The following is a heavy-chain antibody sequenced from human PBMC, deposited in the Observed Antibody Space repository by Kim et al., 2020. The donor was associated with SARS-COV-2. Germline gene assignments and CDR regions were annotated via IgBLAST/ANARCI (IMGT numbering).Heavy chain of an antibody. CDR3: ARQHYGSGSYYNPPHFDY. CDR2: INPNSGGT. J-gene: IGHJ4*02. D-gene: IGHD3-10*01. CDR1: GYTFTGYY. Sequence: ASVKVSCKASGYTFTGYYMHWVRQAPGQGLEWMGWINPNSGGTNYAQKFQGWVTMTRDTSISTAYMELSRLRSDDTAVYYCARQHYGSGSYYNPPHFDYWGQGTLVTVSS. V-gene: IGHV1-2*04.